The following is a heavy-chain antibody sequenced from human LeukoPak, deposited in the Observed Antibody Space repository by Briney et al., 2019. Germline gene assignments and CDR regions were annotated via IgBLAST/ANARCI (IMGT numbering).Heavy chain of an antibody. CDR3: ARADYYDSSGRSQAFDI. J-gene: IGHJ3*02. D-gene: IGHD3-22*01. Sequence: SETLSLTCTVSGGSISSGGYYWSWIRQHPGKGLEWIGYIYYSGSTYYNPSLKSRVTISVDTSKNQFSLKLSSVTAADTAVHYCARADYYDSSGRSQAFDIWGQGTMVTVSS. CDR1: GGSISSGGYY. CDR2: IYYSGST. V-gene: IGHV4-31*03.